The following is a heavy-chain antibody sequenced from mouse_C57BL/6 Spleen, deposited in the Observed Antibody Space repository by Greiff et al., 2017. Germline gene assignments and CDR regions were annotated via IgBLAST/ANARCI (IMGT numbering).Heavy chain of an antibody. Sequence: QVQLQQPGAELVRPGASVKLSCKASGYTFTSYGITWVKQRPGQGLEWIGEIYPRSGNTYYNEKFKGKATLTADKSSSTAYMELRSLTSEDSAVYFCARAGDYYYFDDWGQGTTLTVSS. CDR3: ARAGDYYYFDD. J-gene: IGHJ2*01. D-gene: IGHD1-1*01. V-gene: IGHV1-81*01. CDR2: IYPRSGNT. CDR1: GYTFTSYG.